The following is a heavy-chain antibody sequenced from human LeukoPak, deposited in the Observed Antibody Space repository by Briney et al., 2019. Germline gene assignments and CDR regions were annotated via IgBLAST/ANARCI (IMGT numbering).Heavy chain of an antibody. Sequence: PGGSLRLSCAASGFTFSNHWMHWVRQAPGKGLVWVSRINTDGSKTSYADSVKGRFTISRDNARNTLYLQVNSLRAEDTAVYYCARGYGYTYGLGWLEPWGQGTLVTVSS. J-gene: IGHJ5*02. CDR3: ARGYGYTYGLGWLEP. CDR1: GFTFSNHW. V-gene: IGHV3-74*01. D-gene: IGHD5-18*01. CDR2: INTDGSKT.